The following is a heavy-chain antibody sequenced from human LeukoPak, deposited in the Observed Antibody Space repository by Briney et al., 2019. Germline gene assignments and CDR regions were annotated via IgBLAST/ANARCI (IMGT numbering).Heavy chain of an antibody. V-gene: IGHV3-23*01. CDR1: GFTFSSHA. Sequence: GGSLRLSCEASGFTFSSHAMSWVRQAPGKGLEWVSVIGGGGDDTYYADSVKGRFSISRDNSKNTLYLQMNALRAEDTAVYYCGKGVRGLYYYDDYRGQGTLVTVSS. CDR2: IGGGGDDT. D-gene: IGHD3-22*01. CDR3: GKGVRGLYYYDDY. J-gene: IGHJ4*02.